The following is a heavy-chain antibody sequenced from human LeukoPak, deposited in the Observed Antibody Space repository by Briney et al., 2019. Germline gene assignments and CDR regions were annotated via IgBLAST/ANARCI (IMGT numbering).Heavy chain of an antibody. V-gene: IGHV3-23*01. CDR3: AKGPVVPVATYFFDY. CDR1: GFTFSNYA. CDR2: ISGSGGAT. D-gene: IGHD2-2*01. Sequence: PGGSLRLSFAASGFTFSNYAMTWVRQAPGKGLEWVSAISGSGGATFYADSVKGRFSISRDNSKNTLYVQMNSLSPEDTAVYYCAKGPVVPVATYFFDYWGQGTLVIVSS. J-gene: IGHJ4*02.